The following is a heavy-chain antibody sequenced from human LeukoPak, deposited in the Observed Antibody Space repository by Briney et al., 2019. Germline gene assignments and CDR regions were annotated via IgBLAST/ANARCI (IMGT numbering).Heavy chain of an antibody. CDR3: ARDKGDYDTSGSLFVF. J-gene: IGHJ4*02. CDR2: IKQDGGEI. V-gene: IGHV3-7*03. D-gene: IGHD3-22*01. CDR1: GFTFSRYW. Sequence: PGGSLRLYCAASGFTFSRYWMRWVRQVPRKGLEWVANIKQDGGEIYYVDSVKGRFTVSRDNAKSSLYLQMNSLRAGDTAVYYCARDKGDYDTSGSLFVFGGQGTLVTVSS.